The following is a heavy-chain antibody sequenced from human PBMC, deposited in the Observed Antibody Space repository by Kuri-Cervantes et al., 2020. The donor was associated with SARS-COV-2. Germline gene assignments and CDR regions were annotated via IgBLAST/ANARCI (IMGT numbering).Heavy chain of an antibody. CDR1: GYSISSGYY. Sequence: GSLRLSCAVSGYSISSGYYWGWIRQPPGKGLEWIGSIYHSGSTYYNPSLKSRVTISVDTSKNQFSLKLSSVTAADTAVYSCARLPPYCSSTSCYTGTFDAFDIWGQGTMVTVSS. J-gene: IGHJ3*02. CDR2: IYHSGST. V-gene: IGHV4-38-2*01. CDR3: ARLPPYCSSTSCYTGTFDAFDI. D-gene: IGHD2-2*02.